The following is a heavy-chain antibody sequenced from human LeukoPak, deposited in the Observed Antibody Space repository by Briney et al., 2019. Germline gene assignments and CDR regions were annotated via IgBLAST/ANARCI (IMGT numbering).Heavy chain of an antibody. CDR1: GFTFSSYA. D-gene: IGHD2-21*02. J-gene: IGHJ4*02. V-gene: IGHV3-23*01. CDR2: IDGSGDNT. Sequence: GGSLRLSRAASGFTFSSYAMTWVRQAPGKGLEWVSGIDGSGDNTYYADSVKGRFTISRDNSKDTLFLQMNSLRAEDTAVYYCAKADSYGGNSQLFDFWGQGTLVTVSS. CDR3: AKADSYGGNSQLFDF.